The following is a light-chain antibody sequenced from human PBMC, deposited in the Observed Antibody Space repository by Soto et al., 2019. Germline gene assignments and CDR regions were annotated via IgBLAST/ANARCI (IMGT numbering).Light chain of an antibody. Sequence: IQQTQSPSSLSASVGDRATITSRASQSISSYWNWYQQKQGKAPTLLIYAASSLQNSGPSRFSGSRCATDYTPIISSSLPEDYVANYYRQSYNTPWTFGQGTKVDIK. CDR3: RQSYNTPWT. J-gene: IGKJ1*01. CDR2: AAS. CDR1: QSISSY. V-gene: IGKV1-39*01.